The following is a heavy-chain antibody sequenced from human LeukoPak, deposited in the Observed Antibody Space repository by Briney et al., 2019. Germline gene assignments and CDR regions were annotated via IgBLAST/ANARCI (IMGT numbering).Heavy chain of an antibody. D-gene: IGHD1-7*01. Sequence: GGSLTLSCAASGFSFSSSAISWVRQPPGKGIYWVSAISGSGTGTSYADSVKGRFTNTRDNSKNTLYLQMNSLRAEDTAVYYCAKEGGTGTRFDYWGQGTLVTVSS. V-gene: IGHV3-23*01. CDR3: AKEGGTGTRFDY. CDR1: GFSFSSSA. CDR2: ISGSGTGT. J-gene: IGHJ4*02.